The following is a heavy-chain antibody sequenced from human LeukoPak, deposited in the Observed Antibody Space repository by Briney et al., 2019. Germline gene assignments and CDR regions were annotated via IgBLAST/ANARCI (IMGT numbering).Heavy chain of an antibody. CDR1: GYTFTVYY. D-gene: IGHD2-15*01. V-gene: IGHV1-2*02. CDR2: INTNSGGT. J-gene: IGHJ2*01. Sequence: ASVKVSCTASGYTFTVYYTHWGRQAPGQGLEWMGWINTNSGGTNYAQKFQGRVTMTRDTSISTAYMELSRLRSDDTANYYCARGHCSGGICYDWYFDLWGRGTLVTVSS. CDR3: ARGHCSGGICYDWYFDL.